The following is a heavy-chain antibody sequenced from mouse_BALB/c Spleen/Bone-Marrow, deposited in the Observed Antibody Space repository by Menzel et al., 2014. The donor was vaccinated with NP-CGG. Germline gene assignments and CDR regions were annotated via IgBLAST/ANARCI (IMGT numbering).Heavy chain of an antibody. CDR3: ARDLYYDYDVGAMDY. J-gene: IGHJ4*01. V-gene: IGHV2-9*02. CDR2: IWPGGST. Sequence: VQLQQSGPGLEESSQSLSISCTVSGFSLISYGVHWIRQRPGKGLEWLGVIWPGGSTNYNSALMSRLSISKDNSKSQVFLKMNSLQSDDTAMYYCARDLYYDYDVGAMDYWGQGTPVTVSS. D-gene: IGHD2-4*01. CDR1: GFSLISYG.